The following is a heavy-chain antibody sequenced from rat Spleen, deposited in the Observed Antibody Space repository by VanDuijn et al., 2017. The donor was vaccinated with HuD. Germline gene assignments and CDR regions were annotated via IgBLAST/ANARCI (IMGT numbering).Heavy chain of an antibody. Sequence: EVQLVESGGGLVQPGRSMKLSCAASGFTFSDYNMAWVRQAPTKGLEWVASIGIGGDDSYYRDSLQGRFTISRDNAKSTLYLQMDSLRSEDTATYYCTTGPGTWFAYWGQGVMVTVSS. V-gene: IGHV5-25*01. CDR3: TTGPGTWFAY. J-gene: IGHJ2*01. CDR2: IGIGGDDS. D-gene: IGHD5-1*01. CDR1: GFTFSDYN.